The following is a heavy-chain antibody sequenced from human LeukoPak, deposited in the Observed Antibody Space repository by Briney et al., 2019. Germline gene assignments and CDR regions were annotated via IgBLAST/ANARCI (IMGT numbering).Heavy chain of an antibody. CDR1: GFTFSRYW. D-gene: IGHD2-15*01. CDR2: ISADGSVT. J-gene: IGHJ5*02. V-gene: IGHV3-74*01. Sequence: PGGSLRLSCADSGFTFSRYWMHWVRQTPGKGLVWVSCISADGSVTRYADSVKGRFTISRDKTKSTLYLQMHSLRAEDTAVYYCATAXGDGSRMXFXPWGQGTXVTVS. CDR3: ATAXGDGSRMXFXP.